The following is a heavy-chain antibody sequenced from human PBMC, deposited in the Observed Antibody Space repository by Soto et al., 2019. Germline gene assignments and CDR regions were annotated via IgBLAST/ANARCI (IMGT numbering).Heavy chain of an antibody. CDR2: INHSGST. D-gene: IGHD3-9*01. CDR3: ARGNLQLRYFDRKKNWFDP. V-gene: IGHV4-34*01. J-gene: IGHJ5*02. Sequence: SETLSLTCAVYGESFCGYYGSWIRQTPGKGLEWIGEINHSGSTNYNPSLKSRVTISVDTSKNQFSLKLSSVTAADTAVYYCARGNLQLRYFDRKKNWFDPWGQGTLVTVSS. CDR1: GESFCGYY.